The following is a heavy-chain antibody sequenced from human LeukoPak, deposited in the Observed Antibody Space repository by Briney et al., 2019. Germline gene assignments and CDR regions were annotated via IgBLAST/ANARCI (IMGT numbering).Heavy chain of an antibody. Sequence: GGSLRLSCAASGFTFSSYGMHWVRQAPGKGLEWVSAISDSGGSTYYADSVKGRFTISRDNSKNTLYLQMNSLRAEDTAVYYCAKGGGSGTPRGNYFDYWGQGTLVTVSS. V-gene: IGHV3-23*01. D-gene: IGHD3-10*01. CDR2: ISDSGGST. CDR3: AKGGGSGTPRGNYFDY. CDR1: GFTFSSYG. J-gene: IGHJ4*02.